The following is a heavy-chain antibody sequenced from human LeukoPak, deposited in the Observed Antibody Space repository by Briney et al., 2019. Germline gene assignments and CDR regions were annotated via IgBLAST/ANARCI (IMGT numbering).Heavy chain of an antibody. CDR3: ARAGWLMNAFDI. J-gene: IGHJ3*02. D-gene: IGHD5-18*01. Sequence: SETLSLTCTVSGGSISSSSYYWGWIRQPPGKGLEWIGSIYYSGSTYYNPSLKSRVTISVDTSKNQFSLKLSSVTAADTAVYYCARAGWLMNAFDIWGQGTMVTVSS. V-gene: IGHV4-39*07. CDR1: GGSISSSSYY. CDR2: IYYSGST.